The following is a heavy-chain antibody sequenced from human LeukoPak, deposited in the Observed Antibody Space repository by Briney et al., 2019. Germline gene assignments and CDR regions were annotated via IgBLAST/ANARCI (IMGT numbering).Heavy chain of an antibody. CDR3: AKDYLGSSGFSYYFDY. Sequence: GGSLRLSCAASGFTFSSYAMSWVRQAPGKGLEWVSGISGSGDNTYYADSVKGRFTISRDNSKNTLYVQVNSLGTEDTAAYYCAKDYLGSSGFSYYFDYWGQGTLVTVSS. CDR2: ISGSGDNT. V-gene: IGHV3-23*01. J-gene: IGHJ4*02. D-gene: IGHD3-22*01. CDR1: GFTFSSYA.